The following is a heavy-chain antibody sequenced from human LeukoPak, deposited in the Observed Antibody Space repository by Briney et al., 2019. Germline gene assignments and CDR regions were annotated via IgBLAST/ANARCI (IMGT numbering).Heavy chain of an antibody. J-gene: IGHJ3*02. D-gene: IGHD4-17*01. CDR2: IYYSGST. CDR3: ARDSYGDGAFDI. V-gene: IGHV4-61*03. Sequence: SETLSLTCSVSGYSISSGYYWGWIRQPPGKGLEWIGYIYYSGSTNYNPSLKSRVTISVDTSKIYFSLKLSSVTAADTAVYYCARDSYGDGAFDIWGQGTMVTVSS. CDR1: GYSISSGYY.